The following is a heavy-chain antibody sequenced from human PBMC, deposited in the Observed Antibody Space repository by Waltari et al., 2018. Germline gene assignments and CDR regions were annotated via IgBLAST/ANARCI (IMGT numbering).Heavy chain of an antibody. J-gene: IGHJ4*02. Sequence: QVQLQQWGAGLLKPSETLSLTCAVYGGSFSGYYWSWIRQPPGTGLEWIGEINHSGSTNYNTSLKSRVTISVDTSKNQFSLKLSSVTAADTAVYYCARGGFLEWLLYTPLFDYWGQGTLVTVSS. CDR1: GGSFSGYY. CDR3: ARGGFLEWLLYTPLFDY. V-gene: IGHV4-34*01. D-gene: IGHD3-3*01. CDR2: INHSGST.